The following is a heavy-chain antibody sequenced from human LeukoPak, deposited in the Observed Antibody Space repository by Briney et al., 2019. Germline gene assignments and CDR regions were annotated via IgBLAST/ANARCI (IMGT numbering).Heavy chain of an antibody. V-gene: IGHV4-34*01. CDR3: ARVVRDFWSGYPNFDY. CDR2: INHSGST. D-gene: IGHD3-3*01. CDR1: GGSFSGYY. J-gene: IGHJ4*02. Sequence: SETLSLTCAVYGGSFSGYYWSWIRQPPGEGLEWIGEINHSGSTNYNPSLKSRVTISVDTSKNQFSLKLSSVTAADTAVYYRARVVRDFWSGYPNFDYWGQGTLVTVSS.